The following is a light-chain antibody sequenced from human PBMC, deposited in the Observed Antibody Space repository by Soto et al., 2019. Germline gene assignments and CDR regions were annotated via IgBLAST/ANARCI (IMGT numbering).Light chain of an antibody. V-gene: IGKV3-20*01. Sequence: IMMKQSSATLSVTPGERATLACRASQSVGINLAWYQQKPGQAPRLLIYGSFSRATGIPDRFSGSGSGTDFTLTISRLEPEDSAVYYCQQYGTLITFGQGTRLENK. CDR1: QSVGIN. J-gene: IGKJ5*01. CDR3: QQYGTLIT. CDR2: GSF.